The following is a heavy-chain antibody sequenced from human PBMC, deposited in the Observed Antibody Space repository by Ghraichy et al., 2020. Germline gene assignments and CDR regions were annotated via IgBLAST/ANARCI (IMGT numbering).Heavy chain of an antibody. CDR3: ARDSGYCSSTSCYPDWFDP. D-gene: IGHD2-2*01. V-gene: IGHV3-48*03. CDR1: GFTFSSYE. J-gene: IGHJ5*02. Sequence: GGSLRLSCAASGFTFSSYEMNWVRQAPGKGLEWVSYISSSGSTIYYADSVKGRFTISRDNAKNSLYLQMNSLRAEDTAVYYCARDSGYCSSTSCYPDWFDPWGQGTLVTVSS. CDR2: ISSSGSTI.